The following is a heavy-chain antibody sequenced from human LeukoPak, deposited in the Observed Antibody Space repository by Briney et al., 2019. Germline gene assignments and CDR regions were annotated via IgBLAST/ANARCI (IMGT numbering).Heavy chain of an antibody. CDR3: ARDARVCSSYRCYYYYHYMDV. D-gene: IGHD2-2*01. CDR2: IKQDGSEK. CDR1: GFTFSSDS. J-gene: IGHJ6*03. Sequence: GGSLRLSCAASGFTFSSDSMTWVRQAPGKGLEWVANIKQDGSEKNYVDSVKGRFTISRDNTNYSLYLQMNSLRAEDTAVYYCARDARVCSSYRCYYYYHYMDVWAKGTTVTVSS. V-gene: IGHV3-7*01.